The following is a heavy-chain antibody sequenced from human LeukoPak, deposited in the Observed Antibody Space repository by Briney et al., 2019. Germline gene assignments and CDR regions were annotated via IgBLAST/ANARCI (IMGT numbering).Heavy chain of an antibody. J-gene: IGHJ4*02. CDR3: AKNHHRSNLFGVVTGNYDY. Sequence: GRSLRLSCAASGFTFSSYGMDWVRQAPGKGLEWVAVIWKDGRSKYYADSVKGRFTISRDNSKNTLYLQMNSLRTEDTAVYYCAKNHHRSNLFGVVTGNYDYWGQGTLVTVSS. CDR1: GFTFSSYG. V-gene: IGHV3-33*06. CDR2: IWKDGRSK. D-gene: IGHD3-3*01.